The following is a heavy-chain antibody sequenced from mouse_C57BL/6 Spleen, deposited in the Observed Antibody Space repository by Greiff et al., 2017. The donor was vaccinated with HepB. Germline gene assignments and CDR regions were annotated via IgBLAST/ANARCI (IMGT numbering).Heavy chain of an antibody. CDR3: GRGDGDYDMMDY. V-gene: IGHV5-17*01. D-gene: IGHD2-13*01. Sequence: EVMLVESGGGLVKPGGSLKLSCAASGFTFSDYGMHWVRQAPEKGLEWVAYISSGSSTIYYADTVKGRFTISRDNAKNTLFLQMTSLRSEDTAMYYCGRGDGDYDMMDYWGQGTSVTVSS. CDR2: ISSGSSTI. J-gene: IGHJ4*01. CDR1: GFTFSDYG.